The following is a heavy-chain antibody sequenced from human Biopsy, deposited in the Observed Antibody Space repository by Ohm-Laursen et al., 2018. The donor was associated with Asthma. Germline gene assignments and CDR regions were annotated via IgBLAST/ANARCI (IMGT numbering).Heavy chain of an antibody. CDR3: ARAPSPWSQSGAQFFDP. CDR2: VHSTGST. CDR1: PGSINDYY. V-gene: IGHV4-59*07. J-gene: IGHJ5*02. D-gene: IGHD5-24*01. Sequence: SDTLSLTCPVSPGSINDYYWNWIRQFPGKGLEWIGYVHSTGSTRFNPSLKSRLTISVDTSVDQVSLKLTSVTAADTAVYYCARAPSPWSQSGAQFFDPWGQGTLGTVSS.